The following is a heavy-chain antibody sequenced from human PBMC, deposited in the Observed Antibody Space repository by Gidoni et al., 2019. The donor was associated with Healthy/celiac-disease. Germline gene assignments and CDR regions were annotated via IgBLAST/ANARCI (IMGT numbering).Heavy chain of an antibody. J-gene: IGHJ4*02. Sequence: QVQLQESGPGLVKPSQTLSRTCTVSGGSISSGGYYWSWIRQHPGKGLEWIGYIYYSGSTYYNPSLKSRVTISVYTSKNQFSLKLSSVTAADTAVYYCARDISMLLWTRPLYYWGQGTLVTVSS. CDR2: IYYSGST. CDR3: ARDISMLLWTRPLYY. V-gene: IGHV4-31*03. CDR1: GGSISSGGYY. D-gene: IGHD3-10*01.